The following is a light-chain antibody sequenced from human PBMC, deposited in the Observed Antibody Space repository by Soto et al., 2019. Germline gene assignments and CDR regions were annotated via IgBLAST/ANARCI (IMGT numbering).Light chain of an antibody. CDR2: DVS. CDR3: CSYAGDSYV. V-gene: IGLV2-23*02. J-gene: IGLJ1*01. CDR1: RINVANYSL. Sequence: QSVPTQPCPVSGSPGQSITTSCPGNRINVANYSLGCCYRHPPDKAPNLMIDDVSKRPSGVSNLFSGSKSGNTASLTISGLQADDEADYYCCSYAGDSYVFGTGTKVTVL.